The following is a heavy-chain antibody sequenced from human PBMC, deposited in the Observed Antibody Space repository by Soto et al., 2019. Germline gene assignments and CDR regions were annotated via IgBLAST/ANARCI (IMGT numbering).Heavy chain of an antibody. Sequence: SVKVSCKASGGTFSSYAISWVRQAPGQGLEWMGGIIPIFGTANYAQKFQGRVTITADESTSTAYMELSSLRSEDTAVYYCASGMAAAAVTGPGDYWGQGTLVTVSS. J-gene: IGHJ4*02. D-gene: IGHD6-13*01. CDR1: GGTFSSYA. CDR3: ASGMAAAAVTGPGDY. V-gene: IGHV1-69*13. CDR2: IIPIFGTA.